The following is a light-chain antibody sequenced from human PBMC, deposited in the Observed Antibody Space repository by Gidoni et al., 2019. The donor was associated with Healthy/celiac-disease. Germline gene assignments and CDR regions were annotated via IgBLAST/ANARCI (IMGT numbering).Light chain of an antibody. CDR1: QSTSSW. CDR3: QQYNSYPWT. CDR2: KAS. V-gene: IGKV1-5*03. Sequence: DRVTITCRASQSTSSWLAWYQQKPGKAPKLLIYKASSLESGVPSRFSGSGSGTEFTLTISSLQPDDFATYYCQQYNSYPWTFGQGTKVEIK. J-gene: IGKJ1*01.